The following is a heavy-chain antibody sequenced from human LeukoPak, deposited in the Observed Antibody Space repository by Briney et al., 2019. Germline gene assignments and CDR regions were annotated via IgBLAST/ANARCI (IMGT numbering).Heavy chain of an antibody. CDR1: GYTFTSYG. Sequence: RRASVKVSCKASGYTFTSYGISWVRQAPGQGLEWMGWISAYNGNTNYAQKLQGRVTMTTDTSTSTAYMELRSLRSDDTAVYYWARGESGWYRGFNDYGGREPLAPVSS. CDR3: ARGESGWYRGFNDY. J-gene: IGHJ4*02. CDR2: ISAYNGNT. D-gene: IGHD6-19*01. V-gene: IGHV1-18*01.